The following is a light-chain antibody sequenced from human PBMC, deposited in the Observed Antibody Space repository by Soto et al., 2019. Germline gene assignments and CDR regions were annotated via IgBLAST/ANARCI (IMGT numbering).Light chain of an antibody. V-gene: IGLV2-8*01. CDR3: SSYSGSTFYV. Sequence: QSVLTQPPSASGSPGQSVTISCTGTSSDVGGYNYVSWYQQHPGKAPKLMIYEVSKRPSGVPDRFSGSKSGNTASLTVSGLQAEDEADYYCSSYSGSTFYVFVTGTMVTVL. CDR2: EVS. J-gene: IGLJ1*01. CDR1: SSDVGGYNY.